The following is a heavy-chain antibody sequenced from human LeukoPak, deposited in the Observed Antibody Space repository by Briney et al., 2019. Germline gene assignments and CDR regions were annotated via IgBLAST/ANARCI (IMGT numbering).Heavy chain of an antibody. Sequence: GASEKVSCKASGGTFSSYAISWVRQAPGQGLEWMGGIIPIFGTANYAQKFQGRVTITADESTSTAYMELSSLRSEDTAVYYCARDSSIAVAGTNLGDAFDIWGQGTMVTVSS. CDR2: IIPIFGTA. V-gene: IGHV1-69*13. J-gene: IGHJ3*02. CDR1: GGTFSSYA. D-gene: IGHD6-19*01. CDR3: ARDSSIAVAGTNLGDAFDI.